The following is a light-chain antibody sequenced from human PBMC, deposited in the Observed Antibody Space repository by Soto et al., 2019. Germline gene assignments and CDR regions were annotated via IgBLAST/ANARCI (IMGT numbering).Light chain of an antibody. CDR1: QTVSSNY. J-gene: IGKJ5*01. V-gene: IGKV3-20*01. CDR3: QQYGISPQT. Sequence: DIVLAQSPGTLSLSPGERATLSCRASQTVSSNYLAWYQQKFGQAPRLLIYGASSRATGIPDRFSGSGSGTDFTLTISRLEPEDFAVYYCQQYGISPQTFGQGTRLDIK. CDR2: GAS.